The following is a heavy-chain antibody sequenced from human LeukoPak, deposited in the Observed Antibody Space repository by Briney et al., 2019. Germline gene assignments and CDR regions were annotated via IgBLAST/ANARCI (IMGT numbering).Heavy chain of an antibody. J-gene: IGHJ4*02. CDR3: ARGKAGPRRVDGSPPFDY. CDR2: IYYSGST. V-gene: IGHV4-39*07. Sequence: PSETLSLTCTVSGGSISSSSYYWGWIRQPPGKGLEWIGSIYYSGSTYYNPSLKSRVTISVDTSKNQFSLKLSSVTAADTAVYYCARGKAGPRRVDGSPPFDYWGQGTLVTVSS. CDR1: GGSISSSSYY. D-gene: IGHD3/OR15-3a*01.